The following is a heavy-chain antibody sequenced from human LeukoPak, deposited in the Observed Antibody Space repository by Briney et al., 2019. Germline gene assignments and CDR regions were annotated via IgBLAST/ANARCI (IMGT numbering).Heavy chain of an antibody. V-gene: IGHV3-11*04. Sequence: GSLRLSCAASGFTFSDYYMSWIRQAPGKGLEWVSYISSSGRTIYYADSVKGRFTISRDNAKNSLYLQMNSLRAEDTAVYYCARDGGNYYDSSGYTYFDYWGQGTLVTVSS. J-gene: IGHJ4*02. CDR2: ISSSGRTI. CDR1: GFTFSDYY. CDR3: ARDGGNYYDSSGYTYFDY. D-gene: IGHD3-22*01.